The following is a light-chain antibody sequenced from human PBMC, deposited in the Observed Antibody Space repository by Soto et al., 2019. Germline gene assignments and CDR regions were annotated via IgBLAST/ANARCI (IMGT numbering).Light chain of an antibody. CDR3: NSYTSSSTYV. CDR2: DVS. Sequence: QSALTQPASVSGSPGQSIAISCTGTSSDVGGYNYVSWYQQHPGEAPKLMLYDVSNRPSGVSSRFSGSKSGNTASLTISGLQAEDEADYYCNSYTSSSTYVFGNGTKVTLL. V-gene: IGLV2-14*01. J-gene: IGLJ1*01. CDR1: SSDVGGYNY.